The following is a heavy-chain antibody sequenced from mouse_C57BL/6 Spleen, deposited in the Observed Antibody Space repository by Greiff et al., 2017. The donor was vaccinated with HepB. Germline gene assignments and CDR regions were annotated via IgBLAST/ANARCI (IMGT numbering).Heavy chain of an antibody. Sequence: QVQLKQPGAELVMPGASVKLSCKASGYTFTSYWMHWVKQRPGQGLEWIGEIDPSDSYTNYNQKFKGKSTLTVDKSSSTAYMQLSSLTSEDSAVYYCARGRNGDAMDYWGQGTSVTVSS. J-gene: IGHJ4*01. D-gene: IGHD2-1*01. CDR1: GYTFTSYW. CDR2: IDPSDSYT. CDR3: ARGRNGDAMDY. V-gene: IGHV1-69*01.